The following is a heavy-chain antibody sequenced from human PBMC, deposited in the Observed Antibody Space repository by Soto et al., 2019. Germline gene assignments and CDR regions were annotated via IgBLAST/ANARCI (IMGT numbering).Heavy chain of an antibody. Sequence: QVQLVQSGAEVKKPGSSVKVSCKASGGTFSSYAISWVRQAPGQGLEWMGGIIPIFGTANYAQKFQGRVTITADKSTSTAYMELSSLRSEDTAVYYCARENSGSYCIGECYYYGMDVWGQGTTVTVSS. CDR1: GGTFSSYA. CDR3: ARENSGSYCIGECYYYGMDV. D-gene: IGHD1-26*01. V-gene: IGHV1-69*06. CDR2: IIPIFGTA. J-gene: IGHJ6*02.